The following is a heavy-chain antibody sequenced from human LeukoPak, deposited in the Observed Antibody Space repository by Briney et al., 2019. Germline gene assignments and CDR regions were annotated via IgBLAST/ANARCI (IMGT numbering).Heavy chain of an antibody. D-gene: IGHD6-19*01. J-gene: IGHJ5*02. Sequence: PSETLSLTCAVYGGPFSGYYWSWIRQPPGKGLEWIGEINHSGSTNYNPSLKSRVTISVDTSKNQFSLKLSSVTAADTAVYYCARPTIAVAGQFDPWGQGTLVTVSS. CDR1: GGPFSGYY. CDR3: ARPTIAVAGQFDP. CDR2: INHSGST. V-gene: IGHV4-34*01.